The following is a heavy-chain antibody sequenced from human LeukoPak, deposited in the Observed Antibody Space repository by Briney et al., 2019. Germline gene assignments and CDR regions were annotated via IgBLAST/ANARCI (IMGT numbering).Heavy chain of an antibody. D-gene: IGHD1-1*01. Sequence: SETLSLTCTVSGGSISSYYWSWIRQPPGKGLEWIGYIYTSGSTNYNPSLKSRVTISVDTSKNQFSLKLSSVTAADTAVYYCARGNAHADWNHRPPPPGDYYYYYMDVWGKGTTVTVSS. V-gene: IGHV4-4*09. CDR2: IYTSGST. CDR3: ARGNAHADWNHRPPPPGDYYYYYMDV. J-gene: IGHJ6*03. CDR1: GGSISSYY.